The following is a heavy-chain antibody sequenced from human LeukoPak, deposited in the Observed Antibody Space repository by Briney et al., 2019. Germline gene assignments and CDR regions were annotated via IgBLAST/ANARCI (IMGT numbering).Heavy chain of an antibody. CDR2: IYYSGST. CDR1: GGSISSSSYY. Sequence: PSETLSLTCTVSGGSISSSSYYWGWIRQPPGKGLEWIGSIYYSGSTYYNPPLKSRVTISVDTSKNQFSLKLSSVTAADTAVYYCARNYNYWFDPWGQGTLVTVSS. CDR3: ARNYNYWFDP. J-gene: IGHJ5*02. D-gene: IGHD5-24*01. V-gene: IGHV4-39*01.